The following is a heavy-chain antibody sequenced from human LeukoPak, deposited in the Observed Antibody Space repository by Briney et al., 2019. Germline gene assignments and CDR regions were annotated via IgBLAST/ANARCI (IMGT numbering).Heavy chain of an antibody. CDR2: IWYDGSNK. Sequence: PGGSLRLSCAASGFTFSSYGMHWVRQAPGKGLEWVAVIWYDGSNKYYADSVKGRFTISRDNSKNTLYLQMNSLRAEDTAVYYCARDKGVGYSYGTFSDYWGQGTLVTISS. CDR1: GFTFSSYG. V-gene: IGHV3-33*01. D-gene: IGHD5-18*01. J-gene: IGHJ4*02. CDR3: ARDKGVGYSYGTFSDY.